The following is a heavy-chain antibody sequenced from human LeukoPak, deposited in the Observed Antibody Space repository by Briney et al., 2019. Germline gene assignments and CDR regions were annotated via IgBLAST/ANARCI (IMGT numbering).Heavy chain of an antibody. CDR3: ARDAPTVLSEGYDY. V-gene: IGHV1-2*02. CDR1: GYTFTGYY. J-gene: IGHJ4*02. D-gene: IGHD4-17*01. Sequence: ASVKVSCKASGYTFTGYYMHWVRQAPGQGLEWMGWINPNSGGTNYAQKFQGRVTMTRDTSISTAYMELSRLRSDDTAVYYCARDAPTVLSEGYDYWGQGTLVTVSS. CDR2: INPNSGGT.